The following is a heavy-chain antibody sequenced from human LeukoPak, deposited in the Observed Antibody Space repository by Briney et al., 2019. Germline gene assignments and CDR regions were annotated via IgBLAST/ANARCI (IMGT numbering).Heavy chain of an antibody. D-gene: IGHD3-22*01. V-gene: IGHV3-66*01. CDR3: ARESNSGYYLSY. CDR2: IYSGGLT. Sequence: GGSLRLSCAASGFTVSSNYMSWVRQAPGQGLEWVSVIYSGGLTYYADSVRGRFTISRDNPKNTLYLQMNSLRAEDTAVYYCARESNSGYYLSYWGQGTLVTVSS. J-gene: IGHJ4*02. CDR1: GFTVSSNY.